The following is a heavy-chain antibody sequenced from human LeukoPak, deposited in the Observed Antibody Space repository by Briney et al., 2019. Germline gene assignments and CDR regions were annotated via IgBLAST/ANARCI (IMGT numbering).Heavy chain of an antibody. CDR3: ARETYQLLSWFDP. Sequence: SETLSLTCTVSGGSISSSSYYWGWIRQPPGKGLEWIGSIYYSGSTYYNPSLKSRVTISVDTSKNQFSLKLSSVTAADTAVYYCARETYQLLSWFDPWGQGTLVTVSS. J-gene: IGHJ5*02. V-gene: IGHV4-39*07. D-gene: IGHD2-2*01. CDR1: GGSISSSSYY. CDR2: IYYSGST.